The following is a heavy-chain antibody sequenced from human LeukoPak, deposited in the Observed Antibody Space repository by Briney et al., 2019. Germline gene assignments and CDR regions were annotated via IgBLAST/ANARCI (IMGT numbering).Heavy chain of an antibody. Sequence: PGGSLRLSCAASGFTFSSYAMSWVRQAPGKGLEWVSAISGSGGSTYYADSVKGRFTISRDNSKNTLYLQMNSLRAEDTAVYYCAKTRLYYYDSSGYYFDYWGQGTLVTVSS. CDR2: ISGSGGST. CDR1: GFTFSSYA. J-gene: IGHJ4*02. D-gene: IGHD3-22*01. CDR3: AKTRLYYYDSSGYYFDY. V-gene: IGHV3-23*01.